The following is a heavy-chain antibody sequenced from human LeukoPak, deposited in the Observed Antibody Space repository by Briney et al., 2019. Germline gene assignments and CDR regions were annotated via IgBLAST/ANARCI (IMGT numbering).Heavy chain of an antibody. Sequence: SETLSLTCTVSGCSISSYYWSWIRQPPGKGLEWIGYIYYSGSTNYNPSLKSRVTISVDTAKNQFSLKLSSVTAADTAVYYCARGREGATNHGMDVWGQGTTVTVSS. CDR3: ARGREGATNHGMDV. V-gene: IGHV4-59*12. CDR1: GCSISSYY. D-gene: IGHD1-26*01. J-gene: IGHJ6*02. CDR2: IYYSGST.